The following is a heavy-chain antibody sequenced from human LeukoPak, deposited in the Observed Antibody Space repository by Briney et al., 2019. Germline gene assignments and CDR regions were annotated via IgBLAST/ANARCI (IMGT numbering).Heavy chain of an antibody. J-gene: IGHJ4*02. Sequence: XTCAVSGYSITSGYYWAWIRQPPGQGLEWIGNIYHSGSTYYNASLKSRVTISVDTSKNQFSLKLSSVTAADTAVYYCARRYSNYFFDYWGQGTLVTVSS. CDR3: ARRYSNYFFDY. D-gene: IGHD4-11*01. CDR1: GYSITSGYY. V-gene: IGHV4-38-2*01. CDR2: IYHSGST.